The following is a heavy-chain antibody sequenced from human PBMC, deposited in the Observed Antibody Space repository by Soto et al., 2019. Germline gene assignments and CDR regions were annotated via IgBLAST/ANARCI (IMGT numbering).Heavy chain of an antibody. D-gene: IGHD2-15*01. CDR1: GFIFNNYA. CDR2: ISGSGGTT. J-gene: IGHJ4*02. Sequence: EVQLLESGGGLVQPGGSLRLSCAASGFIFNNYAMSWVRQAPGKGLEWVSTISGSGGTTYYADSVKGRFTISRDNSKNTLFLQMNSLRADDTALYYCAKAGGDCGGGGCYTNQGDYWGQGTLVTVSS. V-gene: IGHV3-23*01. CDR3: AKAGGDCGGGGCYTNQGDY.